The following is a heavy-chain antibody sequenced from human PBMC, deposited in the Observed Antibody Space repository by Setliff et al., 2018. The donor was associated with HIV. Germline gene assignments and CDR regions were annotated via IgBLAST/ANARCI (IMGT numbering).Heavy chain of an antibody. CDR2: IFYSGST. Sequence: SETLSLTCTVSGDSINYKYWCWIRQSPGKGLEWIGYIFYSGSTNYNPSLKSRVTIFVDTSRNQFSLKLSSVTAADTAVYYCARDAGGSVGNYYFDYWGEGTLVTVSA. V-gene: IGHV4-4*08. CDR1: GDSINYKY. D-gene: IGHD2-15*01. CDR3: ARDAGGSVGNYYFDY. J-gene: IGHJ4*02.